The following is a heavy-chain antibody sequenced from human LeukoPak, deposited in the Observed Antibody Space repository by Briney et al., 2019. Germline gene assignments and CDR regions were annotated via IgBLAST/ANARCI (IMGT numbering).Heavy chain of an antibody. CDR3: ARDSGSGSFYFDY. D-gene: IGHD3-10*01. V-gene: IGHV4-38-2*02. CDR1: GYSISSGYY. Sequence: SETLSLTCTVSGYSISSGYYWGWIRQPPGEGLEWIGSIYHSGSTYYNPSLKSRVTISVDTSKNQFSLKLSSVTAADTAVYYCARDSGSGSFYFDYWGQGTLVTVSS. CDR2: IYHSGST. J-gene: IGHJ4*02.